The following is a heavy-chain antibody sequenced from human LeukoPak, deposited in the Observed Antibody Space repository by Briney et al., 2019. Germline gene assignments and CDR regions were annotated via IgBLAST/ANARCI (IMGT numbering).Heavy chain of an antibody. V-gene: IGHV7-4-1*02. CDR2: INTNTGNA. Sequence: ASVKVSCKASGYIFTSYAMNWVRQAPGQGLEWMGWINTNTGNATYAQGFTGRFVFSLDTSVSTAYLQISSLKAEDTAVYYCHFQYDSSGYYNDYWGQGTLVTVSS. D-gene: IGHD3-22*01. CDR1: GYIFTSYA. J-gene: IGHJ4*02. CDR3: HFQYDSSGYYNDY.